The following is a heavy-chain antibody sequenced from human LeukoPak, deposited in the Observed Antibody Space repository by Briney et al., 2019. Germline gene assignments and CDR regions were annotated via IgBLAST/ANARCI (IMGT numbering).Heavy chain of an antibody. CDR1: GCSISCYY. Sequence: KPSETLSLTCTVSGCSISCYYWSWIRQPPGKGLEWIGYIYYSGSTNYNPSLKSRVTISVDTSKNQFSLKLSSVTAADTAVHYCAREYSSSSPFDPWGQGTLVTVSS. J-gene: IGHJ5*02. CDR3: AREYSSSSPFDP. CDR2: IYYSGST. V-gene: IGHV4-59*01. D-gene: IGHD6-13*01.